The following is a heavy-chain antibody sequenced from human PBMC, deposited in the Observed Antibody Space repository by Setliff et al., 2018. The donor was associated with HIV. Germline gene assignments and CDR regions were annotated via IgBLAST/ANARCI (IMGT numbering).Heavy chain of an antibody. CDR2: INPNSGGT. J-gene: IGHJ6*02. CDR3: ARDHCSSSRCYEYSYYGMDV. Sequence: ASVKVSCKASGYTFTGYYMHWVRQAPGQGLEWMGWINPNSGGTTYAQKFQGRVTMTRDTSISTASMEVSRLRSDDTAVYYCARDHCSSSRCYEYSYYGMDVWGQGTTVTVSS. CDR1: GYTFTGYY. D-gene: IGHD2-2*01. V-gene: IGHV1-2*02.